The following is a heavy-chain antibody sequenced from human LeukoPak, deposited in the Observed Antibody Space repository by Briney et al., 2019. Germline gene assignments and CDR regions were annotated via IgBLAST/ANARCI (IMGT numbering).Heavy chain of an antibody. CDR3: ARDLTMVRGVIRYYFDY. Sequence: ASVKVSCKASGYTFTSYGISWVRQAPGQGLEWMGWISAYNGNTNYAQKLQGRVTMTTDTSTSTAYMELRSLRSDDTAVYYCARDLTMVRGVIRYYFDYWGRGTLVTVSS. CDR2: ISAYNGNT. CDR1: GYTFTSYG. D-gene: IGHD3-10*01. J-gene: IGHJ4*02. V-gene: IGHV1-18*04.